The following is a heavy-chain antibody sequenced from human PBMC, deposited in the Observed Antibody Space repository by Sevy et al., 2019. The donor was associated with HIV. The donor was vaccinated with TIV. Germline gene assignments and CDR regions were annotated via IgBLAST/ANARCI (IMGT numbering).Heavy chain of an antibody. Sequence: GGSLRLSCEASGFSFSDYWMTWVRQAPGKGLEWVANMRQDGRETYYVDSVKGRFTGSRDNAKNSLWLQMNSLRAEDTAVYYCARGIFGSGSRLGLGYWGQGTLVTVSS. CDR1: GFSFSDYW. CDR2: MRQDGRET. V-gene: IGHV3-7*03. D-gene: IGHD3-10*01. J-gene: IGHJ4*02. CDR3: ARGIFGSGSRLGLGY.